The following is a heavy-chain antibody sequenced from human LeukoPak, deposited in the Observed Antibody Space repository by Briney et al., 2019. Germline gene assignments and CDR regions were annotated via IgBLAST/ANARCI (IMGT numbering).Heavy chain of an antibody. J-gene: IGHJ3*02. CDR2: ISGSGGTP. V-gene: IGHV3-23*01. Sequence: GGSLRLSCAASGFTFSSIAMSWVRQAPGKGLEWVSTISGSGGTPYYADSVRGRFTISRDNSKNTLYLQMNSLRAEDTAVYYCAKGRLAVADNAFDIWGQGTMVTVSS. D-gene: IGHD6-19*01. CDR3: AKGRLAVADNAFDI. CDR1: GFTFSSIA.